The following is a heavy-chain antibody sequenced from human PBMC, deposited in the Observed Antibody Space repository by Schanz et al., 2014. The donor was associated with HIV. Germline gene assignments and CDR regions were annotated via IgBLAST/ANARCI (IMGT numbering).Heavy chain of an antibody. CDR2: MNNDVSSR. CDR1: GFSFSDYW. Sequence: EVQLLESGGGLVQPGGSLTLSCAASGFSFSDYWMHWVRQVPGKGLLWVSRMNNDVSSRLYADSVRGRVTISRDNPKNTLYLQIDSLRVEDTAMYYCAKDRNGYNQPIESWGHGTLVSVSS. V-gene: IGHV3-74*01. D-gene: IGHD5-18*01. J-gene: IGHJ5*01. CDR3: AKDRNGYNQPIES.